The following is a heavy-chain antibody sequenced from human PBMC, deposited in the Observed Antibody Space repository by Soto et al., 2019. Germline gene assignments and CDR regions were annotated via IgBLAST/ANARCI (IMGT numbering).Heavy chain of an antibody. Sequence: SQTLSLTCVGSGDTVSSNSVAWNWVRQSPSRGLEWLGRTYYRSRWYSDYAVSVRSRIDINADTSKNQVSLPLTSVTPEDTAVYYCARSEEDSDYYYYGMDVWGQGTTHRLL. CDR1: GDTVSSNSVA. D-gene: IGHD2-15*01. CDR3: ARSEEDSDYYYYGMDV. CDR2: TYYRSRWYS. J-gene: IGHJ6*02. V-gene: IGHV6-1*01.